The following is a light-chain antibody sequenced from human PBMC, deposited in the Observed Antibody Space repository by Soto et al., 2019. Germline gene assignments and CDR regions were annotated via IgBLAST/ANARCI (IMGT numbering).Light chain of an antibody. V-gene: IGKV3-11*01. Sequence: EIVLTQSPATLSLSPGDRATLSCRARQSVSTSLAWYQQKPGQSPRLLIYDASNRATGIPARFSGSGSGTDFTLTISSLEPGDFAVYYCQQRSNWPPLLTFGGGTTVEIK. J-gene: IGKJ4*01. CDR3: QQRSNWPPLLT. CDR2: DAS. CDR1: QSVSTS.